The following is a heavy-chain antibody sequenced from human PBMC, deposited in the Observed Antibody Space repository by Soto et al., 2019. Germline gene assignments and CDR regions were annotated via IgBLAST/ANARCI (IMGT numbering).Heavy chain of an antibody. CDR3: AREISAPGTLREDATHI. D-gene: IGHD6-13*01. J-gene: IGHJ3*02. CDR2: IVPIFSTA. Sequence: SVKVSCKVSGDTFSNYAINWVRQAPGQGLEWMGAIVPIFSTANYAQKFQGRVTITADEFTITAYMELSGLRSDDTATYYCAREISAPGTLREDATHIWGQATLVSVSS. CDR1: GDTFSNYA. V-gene: IGHV1-69*13.